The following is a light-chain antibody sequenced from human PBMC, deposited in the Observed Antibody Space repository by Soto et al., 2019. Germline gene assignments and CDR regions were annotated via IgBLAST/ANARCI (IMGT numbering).Light chain of an antibody. Sequence: EIVLTQSPATLSLSPGERATLSCRASQSVNNFLAWYQQRPGQAPRLLMYEASNRATGVPARFSGSGSGTDFTLTISSLEPEDLAVYYCQQRSNWPRTFGQGTKVDIK. V-gene: IGKV3-11*01. CDR3: QQRSNWPRT. CDR2: EAS. CDR1: QSVNNF. J-gene: IGKJ1*01.